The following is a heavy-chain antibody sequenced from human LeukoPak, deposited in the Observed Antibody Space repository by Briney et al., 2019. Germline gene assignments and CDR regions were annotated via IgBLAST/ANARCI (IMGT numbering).Heavy chain of an antibody. Sequence: SETLSLTCTVSGGSVSFYYWSWIRQPPGKGLEWIGYIYYSGSTNYNPSLKSRVSISVDTSKNQFSLKVSSVTAADTAVYYCARDARGSSYMDVWGQGTTVTVSS. D-gene: IGHD3-10*01. CDR2: IYYSGST. J-gene: IGHJ6*02. CDR3: ARDARGSSYMDV. V-gene: IGHV4-59*02. CDR1: GGSVSFYY.